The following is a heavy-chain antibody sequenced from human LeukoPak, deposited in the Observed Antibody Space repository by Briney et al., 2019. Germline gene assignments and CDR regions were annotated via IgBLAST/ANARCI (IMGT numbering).Heavy chain of an antibody. D-gene: IGHD1-7*01. V-gene: IGHV4-34*01. CDR2: IYYSGST. Sequence: SETLSLTCAVYGGSFSGYYWGWIRQPPGKGLEWIGFIYYSGSTYYNPSLKSRVTISVDTSKNQFSLKLSSVTAADTAVYYCASRLGTLPLGSFDYWGQGTLVSVSS. J-gene: IGHJ4*02. CDR1: GGSFSGYY. CDR3: ASRLGTLPLGSFDY.